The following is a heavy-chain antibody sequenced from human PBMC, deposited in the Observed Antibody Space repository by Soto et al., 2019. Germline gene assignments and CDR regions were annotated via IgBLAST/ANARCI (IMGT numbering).Heavy chain of an antibody. CDR3: GGAAATHYFDY. Sequence: EVQLVESGGGLVKPGGSLRLSCAASGFTVSSNYMSWVRQAPGKGLEWVSVIYSCGSTYYADSVKGRFTISRDNSKNTLYLQMNSLRAEDTAVYYCGGAAATHYFDYWGQGTLVTVSS. CDR1: GFTVSSNY. CDR2: IYSCGST. D-gene: IGHD2-15*01. J-gene: IGHJ4*02. V-gene: IGHV3-66*02.